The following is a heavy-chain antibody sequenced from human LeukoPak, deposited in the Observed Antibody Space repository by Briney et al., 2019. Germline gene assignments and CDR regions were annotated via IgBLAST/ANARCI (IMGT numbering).Heavy chain of an antibody. D-gene: IGHD1-26*01. V-gene: IGHV4-31*03. CDR1: GGSISSGGYY. Sequence: PSQTLSLTCTVSGGSISSGGYYWSWIRQHPGKGLEWIGHIYYSGSTYYNPSLKSRVTISVDTSKNQFSLKLSSVTAADTAVYYCARDRLELPPFDAFDIWGQGTMVTVSS. CDR3: ARDRLELPPFDAFDI. J-gene: IGHJ3*02. CDR2: IYYSGST.